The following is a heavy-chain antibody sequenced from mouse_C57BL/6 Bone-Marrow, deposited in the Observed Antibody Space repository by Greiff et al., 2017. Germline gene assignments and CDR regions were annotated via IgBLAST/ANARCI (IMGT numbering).Heavy chain of an antibody. D-gene: IGHD1-1*01. CDR1: GFTFSSYA. V-gene: IGHV5-4*01. J-gene: IGHJ3*01. CDR3: ARSDYGSSYGFAY. CDR2: ISDGGSYT. Sequence: EVQRVESGGGLVKPGGSLKLSCAASGFTFSSYAMSWVRQTPEKRLEWVATISDGGSYTYYPDNVKGRFTISRDNAKNNLYLQMSHLKSEDTAMYYCARSDYGSSYGFAYWGHGTLVTVSA.